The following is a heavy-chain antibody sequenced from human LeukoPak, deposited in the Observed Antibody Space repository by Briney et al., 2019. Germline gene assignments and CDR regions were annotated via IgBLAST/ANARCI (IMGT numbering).Heavy chain of an antibody. J-gene: IGHJ4*02. CDR1: GYTFTSYG. V-gene: IGHV1-8*02. Sequence: ASVKVSCKASGYTFTSYGISWVRQATGQGLEWMGWMNPNSGNTGYAQKFQGRVTMTRNTSISTAYMELSSLRSEDTAVYYCARGRRVVVPAASRYYFDYWGQGTLVTVSS. CDR3: ARGRRVVVPAASRYYFDY. D-gene: IGHD2-2*01. CDR2: MNPNSGNT.